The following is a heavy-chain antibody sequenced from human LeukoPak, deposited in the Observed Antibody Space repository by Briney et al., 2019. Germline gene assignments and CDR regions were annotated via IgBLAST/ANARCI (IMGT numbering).Heavy chain of an antibody. Sequence: PGGSLRLSCAASGFTFSSYGMHWVRQAPGKGLEWVSVIYSGGSTYYADSVKGRFTISRDNSKNTLYLQMNSLRAEDTAVYYCARDLGGWFDYWGQGTLVTVSS. CDR3: ARDLGGWFDY. CDR1: GFTFSSYG. CDR2: IYSGGST. V-gene: IGHV3-NL1*01. J-gene: IGHJ5*01. D-gene: IGHD2-15*01.